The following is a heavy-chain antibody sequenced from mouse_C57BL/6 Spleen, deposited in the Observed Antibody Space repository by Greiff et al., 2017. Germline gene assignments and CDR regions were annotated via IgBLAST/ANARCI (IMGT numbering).Heavy chain of an antibody. CDR1: GYAFSSSW. V-gene: IGHV1-82*01. J-gene: IGHJ2*01. D-gene: IGHD2-5*01. CDR3: ARGDSNDY. CDR2: IYPGDGDT. Sequence: VQLHQSGPELVKPGASVKISCKASGYAFSSSWMNWVKQRPGKGLEWIGRIYPGDGDTNYNGKFKGKATLTADKSSSTAYMQLSSLTSEDSAVYFCARGDSNDYWGQGTTLTVSS.